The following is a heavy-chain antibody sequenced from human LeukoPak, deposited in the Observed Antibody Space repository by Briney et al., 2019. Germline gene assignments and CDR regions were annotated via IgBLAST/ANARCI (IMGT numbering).Heavy chain of an antibody. V-gene: IGHV3-23*01. J-gene: IGHJ4*02. CDR3: AKAGAGYSYGTFDY. CDR1: GFTFSSYA. Sequence: GGSLRLSCAASGFTFSSYAMSWVRQAPGKGLEWVSAISGSGGSTYYADSVKGRFTISRDNSKNTLHLQMNSLRAEDTAVYYCAKAGAGYSYGTFDYWGQGTLVTVPS. CDR2: ISGSGGST. D-gene: IGHD5-18*01.